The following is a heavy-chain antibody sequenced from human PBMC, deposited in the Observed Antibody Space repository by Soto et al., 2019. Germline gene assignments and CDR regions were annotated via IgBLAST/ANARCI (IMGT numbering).Heavy chain of an antibody. D-gene: IGHD3-10*01. J-gene: IGHJ5*02. CDR1: GFTFSSYA. Sequence: HPGGSLRLSCAASGFTFSSYAMHWVRQAPGKGLEWVAVISYDGSNKYYADSVKGRFTISRDNSKNTLYLQMNSLRAEDTAVYYCAATGNPPRIDPWGQGTLVTVSS. V-gene: IGHV3-30-3*01. CDR2: ISYDGSNK. CDR3: AATGNPPRIDP.